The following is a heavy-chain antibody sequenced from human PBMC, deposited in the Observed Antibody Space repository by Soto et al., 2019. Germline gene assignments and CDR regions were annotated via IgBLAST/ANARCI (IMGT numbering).Heavy chain of an antibody. CDR1: GFTFSSYG. V-gene: IGHV3-33*01. J-gene: IGHJ4*02. CDR2: IWYDGSNK. D-gene: IGHD3-22*01. Sequence: GGSLRLSCAASGFTFSSYGMHWVRQAPGKGLEWVAVIWYDGSNKYYAASVKGRFTISRDNSKNTLYLQMNSLRAEDTAVYYCARGVPINMITHNFDFDYWGQGTLVTVSS. CDR3: ARGVPINMITHNFDFDY.